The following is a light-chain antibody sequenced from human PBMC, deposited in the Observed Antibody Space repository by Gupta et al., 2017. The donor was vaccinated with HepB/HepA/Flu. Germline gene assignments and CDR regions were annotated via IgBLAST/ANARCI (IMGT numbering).Light chain of an antibody. CDR3: GSYTVSSTCA. CDR1: SSDVGGLNY. CDR2: DVS. V-gene: IGLV2-14*03. Sequence: QSALTQPASVSGSPGQSITISCTGTSSDVGGLNYVSWYQQHPGRAPKLMIYDVSNRPSGVSNRFSGSKSANTASLTISGLQAEDEAYYYCGSYTVSSTCAFGGGTKLTVL. J-gene: IGLJ3*02.